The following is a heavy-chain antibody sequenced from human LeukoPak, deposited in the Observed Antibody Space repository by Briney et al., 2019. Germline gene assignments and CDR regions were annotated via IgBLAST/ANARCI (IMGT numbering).Heavy chain of an antibody. V-gene: IGHV3-53*01. CDR1: GFTFSSNY. Sequence: PGGSLRLSCAASGFTFSSNYMSWVRQPPGKGLEWVSVIYSGGSTFYSDSAKGRFTISRDKSKNTLYLQMNSLRADDTAVYYCAKLKGWYGVGYFDYWGQGTSVSLSS. D-gene: IGHD6-19*01. CDR3: AKLKGWYGVGYFDY. CDR2: IYSGGST. J-gene: IGHJ4*02.